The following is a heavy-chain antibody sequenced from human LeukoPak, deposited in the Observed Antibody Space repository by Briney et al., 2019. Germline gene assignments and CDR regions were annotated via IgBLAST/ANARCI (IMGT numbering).Heavy chain of an antibody. CDR3: ARRRLGYYFDY. J-gene: IGHJ4*02. CDR2: INPRGSP. Sequence: SETLSLSCGVYGGSFSGYYWSWIRQPPGGGLEWIGEINPRGSPNYNPSLKSRVTLSADTSKNQFSLTLNSVAAADTAVYYCARRRLGYYFDYWGQGTLVTVSS. CDR1: GGSFSGYY. V-gene: IGHV4-34*01. D-gene: IGHD5-24*01.